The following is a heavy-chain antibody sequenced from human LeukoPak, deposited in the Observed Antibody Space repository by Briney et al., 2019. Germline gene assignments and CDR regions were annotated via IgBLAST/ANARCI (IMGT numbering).Heavy chain of an antibody. Sequence: PSETLSLTCTVSGDSMSGYYWSWIRQPPGKGLDWIGYIYYSGSTNYNPSLESRVTISVDTSKNQFSLKLSSVTAADTAVYYCARVKYDYVWGSYRDIDLTDYWGQGTLVTVSS. CDR1: GDSMSGYY. CDR2: IYYSGST. J-gene: IGHJ4*02. V-gene: IGHV4-59*12. CDR3: ARVKYDYVWGSYRDIDLTDY. D-gene: IGHD3-16*02.